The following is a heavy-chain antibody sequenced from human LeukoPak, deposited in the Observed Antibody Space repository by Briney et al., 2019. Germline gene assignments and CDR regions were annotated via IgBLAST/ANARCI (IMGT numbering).Heavy chain of an antibody. CDR2: ISAYNGNT. J-gene: IGHJ4*02. Sequence: ASVKVSCKASGYTFTSYGISWVRQAPGQGLEWMGWISAYNGNTNYAQKLQGRVTMTTDTSTSTAYMELRSLRSVDTAVYYCAREATGFWSGYSVDFDYWGQGTLVTVSS. CDR1: GYTFTSYG. V-gene: IGHV1-18*01. D-gene: IGHD3-3*01. CDR3: AREATGFWSGYSVDFDY.